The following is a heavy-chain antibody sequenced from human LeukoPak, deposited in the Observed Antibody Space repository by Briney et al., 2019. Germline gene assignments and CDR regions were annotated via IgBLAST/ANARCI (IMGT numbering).Heavy chain of an antibody. CDR3: TRDLMDYDVSTGLHHYYMDV. V-gene: IGHV3-74*01. CDR2: INGDGRNI. Sequence: GGSLRLSCVASGFTFSSYWMHWVRLDPRKGLVWVSRINGDGRNINYADSVRGRFTISRDNAKNTLYLQMNTLRVEDTAVYYCTRDLMDYDVSTGLHHYYMDVWGQGTTVTVSS. D-gene: IGHD3-9*01. CDR1: GFTFSSYW. J-gene: IGHJ6*02.